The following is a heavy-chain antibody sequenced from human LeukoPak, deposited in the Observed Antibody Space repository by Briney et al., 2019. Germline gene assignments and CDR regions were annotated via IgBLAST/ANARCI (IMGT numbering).Heavy chain of an antibody. Sequence: ASVKVSCTASGGTFSRFTISWVRQAPGQGFEWMGGITHIFGTANFAQKFQGRVSITADGSTSTAFMELSSLRSEDTAVYYCAREWGLESSGYYFAYWGQGTLVTVSS. D-gene: IGHD3-22*01. V-gene: IGHV1-69*01. CDR3: AREWGLESSGYYFAY. J-gene: IGHJ4*02. CDR2: ITHIFGTA. CDR1: GGTFSRFT.